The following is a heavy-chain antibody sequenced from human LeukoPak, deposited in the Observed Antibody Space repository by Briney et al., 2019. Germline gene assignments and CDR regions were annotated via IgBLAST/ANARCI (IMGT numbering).Heavy chain of an antibody. CDR3: ARYYYGSGSYRWFDP. CDR2: IYYSGST. CDR1: GGSISSGGSY. J-gene: IGHJ5*02. V-gene: IGHV4-31*03. Sequence: SETLSLTCTASGGSISSGGSYWSWIRQHPGKGLEWIGYIYYSGSTYYNPSLKSRVNISVDTSKNQFSLNLSSVTAADTAVYYCARYYYGSGSYRWFDPWGQGTLVTVSS. D-gene: IGHD3-10*01.